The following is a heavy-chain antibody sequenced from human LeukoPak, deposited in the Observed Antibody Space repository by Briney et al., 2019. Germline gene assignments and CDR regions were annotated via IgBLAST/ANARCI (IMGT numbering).Heavy chain of an antibody. V-gene: IGHV1-69*13. CDR1: GGTFSSYA. D-gene: IGHD5-18*01. J-gene: IGHJ4*02. CDR3: ARGTASAPDY. Sequence: SVTVSCKASGGTFSSYAISWVRQAPGQGLEWMGGIIPIFGTANYAQRFQGRVTITADESTSTAYMELSSLRSEDTAVYYCARGTASAPDYWGQGTLVTVSS. CDR2: IIPIFGTA.